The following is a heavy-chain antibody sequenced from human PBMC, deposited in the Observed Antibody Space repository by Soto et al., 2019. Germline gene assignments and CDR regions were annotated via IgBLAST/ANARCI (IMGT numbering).Heavy chain of an antibody. J-gene: IGHJ6*02. CDR3: AIVSPPFNKYSSSRHYYGXXV. Sequence: PGGSLRLSCAASGFTFSSYAMSWVRQAPGKGLEWVSAISGGGGSTYYADSVKGRFTISRDNSKNTLYLQMNSLRAEDTAVYNCAIVSPPFNKYSSSRHYYGXXVWXQGTTVTVS. V-gene: IGHV3-23*01. CDR1: GFTFSSYA. CDR2: ISGGGGST. D-gene: IGHD6-6*01.